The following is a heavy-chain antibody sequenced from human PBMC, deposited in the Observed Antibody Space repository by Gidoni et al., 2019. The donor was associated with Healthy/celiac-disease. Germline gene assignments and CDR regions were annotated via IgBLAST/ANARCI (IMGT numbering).Heavy chain of an antibody. CDR1: GFTFGSAS. D-gene: IGHD2-2*01. CDR2: ISSSSSYI. Sequence: EVHLVESGGGLVKPGGSLRLSGAASGFTFGSASLNWVGQAPGKGLEWVSSISSSSSYIYYADSVKGRFTISRDNAKNSLYLQMNSLRAEDTAVYYCARDQDIVVVPAAMGGFDYWGQGTLVTVSS. V-gene: IGHV3-21*01. J-gene: IGHJ4*02. CDR3: ARDQDIVVVPAAMGGFDY.